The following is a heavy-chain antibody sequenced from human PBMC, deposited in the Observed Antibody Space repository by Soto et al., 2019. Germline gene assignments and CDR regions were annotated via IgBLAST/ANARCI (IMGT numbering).Heavy chain of an antibody. CDR1: GGSISSSSYY. CDR3: VRGLLWFGGVISLPGY. CDR2: IYYSGST. Sequence: NPSETLSLSCTVSGGSISSSSYYWGWIRQPPGKGLEWIGSIYYSGSTYYNPSLKSRVTISVDTSKNQFSLKLSSVTAADTAVYYCVRGLLWFGGVISLPGYWGQGTLVTVSS. V-gene: IGHV4-39*01. D-gene: IGHD3-10*01. J-gene: IGHJ4*02.